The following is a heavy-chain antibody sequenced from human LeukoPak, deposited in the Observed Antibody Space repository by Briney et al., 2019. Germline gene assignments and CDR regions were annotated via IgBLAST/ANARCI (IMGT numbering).Heavy chain of an antibody. CDR2: ISSASTYM. CDR3: VRDSSDFDY. V-gene: IGHV3-21*01. Sequence: GGSLRLSCAASGFTFNNAWMSWVRQAPGKGLEWVSSISSASTYMYYADSVTGRFTISRDNAKNSLYLQMNSLRTEDTAVYYCVRDSSDFDYWGQGALVTVSS. J-gene: IGHJ4*02. CDR1: GFTFNNAW.